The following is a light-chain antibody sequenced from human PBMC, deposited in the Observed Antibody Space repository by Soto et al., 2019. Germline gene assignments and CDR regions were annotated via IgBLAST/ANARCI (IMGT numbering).Light chain of an antibody. CDR2: GAS. Sequence: DIVMTQSPATLSVSPGERATLSCRASQSVRNNLAWYQRKPGQAPSLLIYGASTRATGVPARFSGSGSGTEFTLTISSLQPDDSAVYYCQQFTQWPYTFGQGTKVEIK. CDR3: QQFTQWPYT. CDR1: QSVRNN. V-gene: IGKV3-15*01. J-gene: IGKJ2*01.